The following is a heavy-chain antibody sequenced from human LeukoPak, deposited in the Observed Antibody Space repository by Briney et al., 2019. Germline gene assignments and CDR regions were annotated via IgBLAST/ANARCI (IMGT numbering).Heavy chain of an antibody. J-gene: IGHJ4*02. CDR3: ARSRHSYDSSGFPHY. Sequence: GGSLRLSCAASGFIFSDFYMSWVRQAAGKGLEYIAYISPSSHDIIYADSVKGRFTISRDNAKNSLYLQMNSLRVEDTAVYYCARSRHSYDSSGFPHYWGQGTLVTVSS. V-gene: IGHV3-11*06. CDR1: GFIFSDFY. CDR2: ISPSSHDI. D-gene: IGHD3-22*01.